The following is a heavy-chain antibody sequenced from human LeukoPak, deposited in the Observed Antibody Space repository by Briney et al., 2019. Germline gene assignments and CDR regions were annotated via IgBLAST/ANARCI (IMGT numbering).Heavy chain of an antibody. V-gene: IGHV4-59*01. CDR1: GGSISSYY. CDR3: ARGGGTEWLLVPFEY. Sequence: PSETLSLTCTVSGGSISSYYWSWIRQPPGKGLEWIGYIYYSGSTNYNPSLKSRVTISVDTSKHQFSLKLSSVTAADTAVYYCARGGGTEWLLVPFEYWGQGTLVTVSS. D-gene: IGHD3-22*01. J-gene: IGHJ4*02. CDR2: IYYSGST.